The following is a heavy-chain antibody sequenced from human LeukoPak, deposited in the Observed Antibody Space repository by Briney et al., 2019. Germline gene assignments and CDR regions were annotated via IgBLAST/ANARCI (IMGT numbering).Heavy chain of an antibody. Sequence: ASVKVSCKASGGTFSSYAISWVRQAPGQGLEWMGGIIPIFGTANYAQKFQGRVTITADESTSTAYMELSSLRSEDTAVYYCASRRGHSYGYSDYWGQGTLVTVSS. CDR1: GGTFSSYA. CDR3: ASRRGHSYGYSDY. V-gene: IGHV1-69*01. D-gene: IGHD5-18*01. J-gene: IGHJ4*02. CDR2: IIPIFGTA.